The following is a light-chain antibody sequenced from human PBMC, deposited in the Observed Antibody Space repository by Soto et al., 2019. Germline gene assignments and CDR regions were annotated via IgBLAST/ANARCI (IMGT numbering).Light chain of an antibody. J-gene: IGKJ4*01. V-gene: IGKV3-15*01. CDR1: QSISTN. Sequence: EIVMTQSPSTLSVSPGARATLSCRASQSISTNLAWYQQKPGQGPRLLIFGASTRAIGIPARFSGSGSGTDFTLTISSLQSEDFAVYFCQHYYERPLTFGGGTKVDIK. CDR2: GAS. CDR3: QHYYERPLT.